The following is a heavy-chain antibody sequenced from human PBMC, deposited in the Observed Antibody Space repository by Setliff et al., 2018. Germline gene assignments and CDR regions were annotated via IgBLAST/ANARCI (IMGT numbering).Heavy chain of an antibody. CDR1: GFTFSTHN. D-gene: IGHD3-16*01. CDR3: ARDSPRGSLDY. CDR2: INWNGGST. Sequence: GGSLRLSCAASGFTFSTHNMNWVRQAPGKGLEWVSGINWNGGSTGYADSVKGRFTISRDNAKNSLYLQMNSLRAEDTAVYYCARDSPRGSLDYWGQGTLVTVSS. V-gene: IGHV3-20*04. J-gene: IGHJ4*02.